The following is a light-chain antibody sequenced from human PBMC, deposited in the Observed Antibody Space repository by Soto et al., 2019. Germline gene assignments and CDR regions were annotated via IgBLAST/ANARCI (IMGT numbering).Light chain of an antibody. CDR3: QQYNSFTWT. CDR2: QAS. Sequence: DIQMTQSPSTLSASVGDRVTITCRASQSISSWLAWYQQNQGKAPKLLIYQASSLETGVPSRFSGSGSGTEFTLTISSLQPDDFATYFCQQYNSFTWTFGQGTKVEI. J-gene: IGKJ1*01. CDR1: QSISSW. V-gene: IGKV1-5*03.